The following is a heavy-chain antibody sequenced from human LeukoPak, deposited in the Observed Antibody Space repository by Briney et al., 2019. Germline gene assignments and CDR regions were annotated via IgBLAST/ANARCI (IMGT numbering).Heavy chain of an antibody. D-gene: IGHD3-22*01. V-gene: IGHV4-4*07. J-gene: IGHJ4*02. CDR1: GASISSYY. Sequence: SETLSLTCTVSGASISSYYWTWIRQPAGKGLEWIGRIYTSGSTNYNPSLKSRVAMSVDTSKNQFSLKLSSVTAADTAVYYCARGERITMIVVVTPFDYWGQGTLVTVSS. CDR3: ARGERITMIVVVTPFDY. CDR2: IYTSGST.